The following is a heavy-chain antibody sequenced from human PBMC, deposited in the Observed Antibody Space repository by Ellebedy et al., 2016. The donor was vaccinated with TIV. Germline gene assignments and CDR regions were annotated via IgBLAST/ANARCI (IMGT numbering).Heavy chain of an antibody. CDR3: ARDNAKMRGIYPD. V-gene: IGHV1-18*01. J-gene: IGHJ4*02. Sequence: AASVKVSCKTSGYTFTSYGISWVRQAPGQGLDWMGWISAYNGNTNYAQNLQGRVTMTTDTSTSTAYMDLRSLRSDDTAVYYCARDNAKMRGIYPDWGQGTLVTVSS. CDR1: GYTFTSYG. CDR2: ISAYNGNT. D-gene: IGHD2-21*01.